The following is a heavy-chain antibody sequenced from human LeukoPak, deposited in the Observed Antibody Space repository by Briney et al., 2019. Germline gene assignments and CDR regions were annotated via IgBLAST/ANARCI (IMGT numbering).Heavy chain of an antibody. D-gene: IGHD3-3*02. V-gene: IGHV4-59*01. J-gene: IGHJ6*03. CDR3: ARAFYPGYYSYMAV. CDR2: IYYSGST. Sequence: SETLSLTCTVSGGSISSYYWSWIRQPPGKGLEWIGYIYYSGSTNYNPSLKSRVTISVGTSKNQSSLKLSSVTAADTAVYYCARAFYPGYYSYMAVWGKGTTVTVSS. CDR1: GGSISSYY.